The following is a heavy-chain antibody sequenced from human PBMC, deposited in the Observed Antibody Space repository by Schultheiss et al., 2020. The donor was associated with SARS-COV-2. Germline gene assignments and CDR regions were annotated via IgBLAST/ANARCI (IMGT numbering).Heavy chain of an antibody. CDR2: IYYSGST. CDR3: ARAQGYCSSTSCYIDAFDI. CDR1: GGSISSGGYY. V-gene: IGHV4-31*03. J-gene: IGHJ3*02. D-gene: IGHD2-2*02. Sequence: SQTLSLTCTVSGGSISSGGYYWSWIRQHPGKGLEWIGYIYYSGSTNYNPSLKSRVTISVDTSKNQFSLKLSSVTAADTAVYYCARAQGYCSSTSCYIDAFDIWGQGTMVTVSS.